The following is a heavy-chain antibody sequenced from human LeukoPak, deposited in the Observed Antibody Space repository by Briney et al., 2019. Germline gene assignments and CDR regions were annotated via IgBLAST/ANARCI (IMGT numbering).Heavy chain of an antibody. J-gene: IGHJ4*02. CDR1: GGSISSYF. V-gene: IGHV4-59*08. CDR3: ARLIAVAGPPNFDY. CDR2: IYYSGST. Sequence: SETLSLTCTVSGGSISSYFWSWIRQPPGKGLEWIGYIYYSGSTNYNPSPQSRVTISVDTSKNQFSLKLSSVTAADPAVYYCARLIAVAGPPNFDYGGRGTLVTVSS. D-gene: IGHD6-19*01.